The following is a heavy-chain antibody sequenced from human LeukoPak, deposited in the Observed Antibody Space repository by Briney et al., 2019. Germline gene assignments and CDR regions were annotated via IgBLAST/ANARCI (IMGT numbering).Heavy chain of an antibody. Sequence: SETLSLTCTVSGGSISSGGYYWSWIRQHPGKGLVWIGYIYYSGSTYYNPSLKSRVTISVDTSKNQFSLKLSSVTAADTAVYYCARDIAARSPYNWFDPWGQGTLVTVSS. CDR3: ARDIAARSPYNWFDP. V-gene: IGHV4-31*03. CDR1: GGSISSGGYY. J-gene: IGHJ5*02. CDR2: IYYSGST. D-gene: IGHD6-6*01.